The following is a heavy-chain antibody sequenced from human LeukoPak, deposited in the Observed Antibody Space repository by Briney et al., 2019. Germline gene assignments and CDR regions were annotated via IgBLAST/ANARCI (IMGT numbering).Heavy chain of an antibody. Sequence: PGGSLRLSCAASGFTFSSYAMSWVRQAPGKGLEWVSAISGSGGSTYYTDSVKGRFTISRDNSKNTLYLQMDSLRAEDTAVYYCANRYTSGWNYFDYWGQGILVTVSS. CDR3: ANRYTSGWNYFDY. CDR2: ISGSGGST. CDR1: GFTFSSYA. V-gene: IGHV3-23*01. J-gene: IGHJ4*02. D-gene: IGHD6-19*01.